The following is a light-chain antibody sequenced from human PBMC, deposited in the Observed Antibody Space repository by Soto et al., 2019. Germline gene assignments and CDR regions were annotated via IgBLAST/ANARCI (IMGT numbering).Light chain of an antibody. J-gene: IGKJ1*01. V-gene: IGKV1-39*01. CDR3: QQSYSTPRT. Sequence: DIQMTQSPSSLSASVVDRVTITCRASQDIAIYLAWYQQKPGEAPKLLIYAASTLYGGVPSRFSGSGSGTDFTLTISSLQPEDFATYYCQQSYSTPRTFGQGTKVDIK. CDR1: QDIAIY. CDR2: AAS.